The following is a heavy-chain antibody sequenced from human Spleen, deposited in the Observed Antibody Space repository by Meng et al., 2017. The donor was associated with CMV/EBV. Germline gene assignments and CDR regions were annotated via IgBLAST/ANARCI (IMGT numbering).Heavy chain of an antibody. CDR1: GYTFTGYY. V-gene: IGHV1-2*02. D-gene: IGHD2-15*01. CDR2: INPNSGGT. CDR3: ARTGRKLLNYYYYYGMDV. J-gene: IGHJ6*02. Sequence: ASVKVSCKASGYTFTGYYMHWVRQAPGQRLEWMGWINPNSGGTNYAQKFQGRVTMTRDTSISTAYMELSRLRSDDTAVYYCARTGRKLLNYYYYYGMDVWGQGTTVTVSS.